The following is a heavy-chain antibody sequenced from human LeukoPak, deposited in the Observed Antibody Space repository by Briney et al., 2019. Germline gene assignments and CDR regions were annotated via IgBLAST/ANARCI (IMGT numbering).Heavy chain of an antibody. V-gene: IGHV3-15*01. CDR3: TTISHYYDSSGYSRCGY. J-gene: IGHJ4*02. Sequence: GGSLRLSCEASGFTFSAYAMTWVRQAPGKGLEWVGRIKSKTDGGTTDYAAPVKGRFTISRDDSKNTLYLQMNSLKTEDTAVYYCTTISHYYDSSGYSRCGYWGQGTLVTVSS. CDR2: IKSKTDGGTT. D-gene: IGHD3-22*01. CDR1: GFTFSAYA.